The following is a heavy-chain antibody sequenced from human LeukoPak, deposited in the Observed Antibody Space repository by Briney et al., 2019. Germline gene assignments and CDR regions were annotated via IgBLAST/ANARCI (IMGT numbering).Heavy chain of an antibody. D-gene: IGHD6-19*01. V-gene: IGHV3-7*01. Sequence: GGSLRLSCAASGFIFSSSWMSWVRQAPGKGLEWVANIKKDGSEKYHVDSVKGRFTISRDNAKNSLYLQMDSLRAEDTAVYYCVRISTSVAGADYWGQGTLVTVPS. CDR3: VRISTSVAGADY. CDR2: IKKDGSEK. CDR1: GFIFSSSW. J-gene: IGHJ4*02.